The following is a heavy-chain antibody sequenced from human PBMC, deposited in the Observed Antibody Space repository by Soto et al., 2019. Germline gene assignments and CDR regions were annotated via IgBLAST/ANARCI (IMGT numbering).Heavy chain of an antibody. CDR2: IWYDGSNK. CDR3: AREGDYYDSSGYTWRAFDI. J-gene: IGHJ3*02. Sequence: PGGSLSLSCAASGFTFSSYGMHWVRQAPGKGLEWVAVIWYDGSNKYYADSVKGRFTISRDNSKNTLYLQMNSLRAEDTAVYYSAREGDYYDSSGYTWRAFDIWGQGTMVTVSS. CDR1: GFTFSSYG. D-gene: IGHD3-22*01. V-gene: IGHV3-33*01.